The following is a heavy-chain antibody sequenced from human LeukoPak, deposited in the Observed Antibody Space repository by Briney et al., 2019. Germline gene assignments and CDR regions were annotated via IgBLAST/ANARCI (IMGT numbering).Heavy chain of an antibody. V-gene: IGHV4-30-2*01. D-gene: IGHD3-3*01. Sequence: SETLSLTCTVSGYAITSGGFSWNWIRQPPGKGLEWIGCIYDRGPAYYNPSLKSRFTISVDRPKNQFFLNVTSLTAADTAVYYCARSVWSGSLDYWGQGTLVTVSS. CDR3: ARSVWSGSLDY. J-gene: IGHJ4*02. CDR2: IYDRGPA. CDR1: GYAITSGGFS.